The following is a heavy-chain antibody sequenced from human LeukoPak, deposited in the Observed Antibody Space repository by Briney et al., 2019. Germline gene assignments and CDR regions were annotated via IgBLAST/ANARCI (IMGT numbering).Heavy chain of an antibody. CDR3: ARPYDSSGYYYL. J-gene: IGHJ5*02. V-gene: IGHV4-59*08. Sequence: PSETLSLTCTVSGGSISSYYWSWIRQPPGKGLEWIGYIYYSGSTYYNPSLKSRVTISVDTSKNQFSLKLSSVTAPDTAVYYCARPYDSSGYYYLWGQGTLVTVSS. CDR2: IYYSGST. CDR1: GGSISSYY. D-gene: IGHD3-22*01.